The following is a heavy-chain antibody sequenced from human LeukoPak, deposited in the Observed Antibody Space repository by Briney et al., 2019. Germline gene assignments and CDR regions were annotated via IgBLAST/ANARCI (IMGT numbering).Heavy chain of an antibody. J-gene: IGHJ4*02. D-gene: IGHD4/OR15-4a*01. CDR3: ARRAGAYSHPYDY. CDR1: GFTFSSSA. Sequence: GGSLRLSCAASGFTFSSSAMSWVRQAPGKGLEWVSTISGSDSSTHYADSVKGRFTISRDNSKNTLYLQMNSLRADDTAVYYCARRAGAYSHPYDYWGQGTLVTVSS. CDR2: ISGSDSST. V-gene: IGHV3-23*01.